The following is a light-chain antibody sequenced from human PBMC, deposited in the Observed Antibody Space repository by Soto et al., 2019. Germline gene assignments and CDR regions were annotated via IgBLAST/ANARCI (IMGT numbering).Light chain of an antibody. CDR2: GAS. CDR1: QSVSSD. J-gene: IGKJ1*01. CDR3: QQYNNWPRA. V-gene: IGKV3-15*01. Sequence: EIVMTQSPATLSVSPGERATLSCRASQSVSSDLAWYQQQPGQAPRLLIYGASMRATGIPARFSGSGSGTEFTLTISSLQSEDFAVYYCQQYNNWPRAFGQGTKVDIK.